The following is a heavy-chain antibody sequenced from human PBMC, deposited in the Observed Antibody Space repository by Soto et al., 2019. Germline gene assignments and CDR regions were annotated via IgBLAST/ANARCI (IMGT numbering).Heavy chain of an antibody. J-gene: IGHJ3*02. CDR3: ARDRPKHEYRYGSDAFDI. CDR1: GFTVSSNY. D-gene: IGHD5-18*01. CDR2: IYSGGST. Sequence: EVQLVESGGGLVQPGGSLRLSCAASGFTVSSNYMNWVRQAPGKGLEWVSVIYSGGSTYYADSVKGRFTISRDNSKNTLYLQMNSLRAKDTAVYYCARDRPKHEYRYGSDAFDIWGQGTMVTVSS. V-gene: IGHV3-66*01.